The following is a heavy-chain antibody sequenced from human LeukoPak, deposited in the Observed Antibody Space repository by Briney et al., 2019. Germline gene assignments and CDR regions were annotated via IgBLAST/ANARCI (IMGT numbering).Heavy chain of an antibody. CDR3: VRGHLVGGWFKYDAFDI. CDR1: GGSISSSSYY. D-gene: IGHD6-19*01. V-gene: IGHV4-61*03. J-gene: IGHJ3*02. CDR2: IYHSGST. Sequence: PSETLSLTCTVSGGSISSSSYYWGWIRQPPGKGLEWIGYIYHSGSTSYNPSLKSRVTISLDTSKKHFSLKLSSVTAADTAIYYCVRGHLVGGWFKYDAFDIWGQGTMVTVSS.